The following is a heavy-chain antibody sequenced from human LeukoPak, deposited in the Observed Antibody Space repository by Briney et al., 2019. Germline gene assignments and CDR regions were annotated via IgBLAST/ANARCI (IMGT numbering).Heavy chain of an antibody. CDR1: GGSISSYY. CDR2: GYHIGST. CDR3: ARVGDYGDYVNWFDP. D-gene: IGHD4-17*01. J-gene: IGHJ5*02. Sequence: PSETLSLTCTVSGGSISSYYWSWIRQPPGKGLEWIGSGYHIGSTYFNPSIRSRVTILIDIFKNQFSLKMSSVTAADTAIYYCARVGDYGDYVNWFDPWGPGTLVTVSS. V-gene: IGHV4-59*08.